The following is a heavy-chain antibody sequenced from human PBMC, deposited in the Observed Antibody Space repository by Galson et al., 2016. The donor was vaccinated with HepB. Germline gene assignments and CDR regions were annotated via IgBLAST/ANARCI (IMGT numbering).Heavy chain of an antibody. J-gene: IGHJ3*01. CDR3: ARPFGSGNYDAFDV. Sequence: SVKVSCKASGYTLTSHAINWVRQAPGQGLEWMGWISARNGNTNYAQSLQGRVTLTTETSTNTAYMELRSLRSDDTALYYCARPFGSGNYDAFDVWGQGTMVTVSS. CDR1: GYTLTSHA. D-gene: IGHD3-10*01. CDR2: ISARNGNT. V-gene: IGHV1-18*04.